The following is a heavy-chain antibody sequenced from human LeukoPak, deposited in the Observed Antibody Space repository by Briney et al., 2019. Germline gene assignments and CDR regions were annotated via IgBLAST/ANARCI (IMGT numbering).Heavy chain of an antibody. CDR2: IYHSGST. CDR3: ASFDDYLYYYGMDV. J-gene: IGHJ6*02. V-gene: IGHV4-4*02. D-gene: IGHD4-11*01. CDR1: GGSISSSNW. Sequence: SETLSLTCAVSGGSISSSNWWSWVRQPPGKGLEWIGEIYHSGSTNYNPSLKSRVTISVDKSKNQFSLKLSSVTAADTAVYYCASFDDYLYYYGMDVWGQGTTVTVSS.